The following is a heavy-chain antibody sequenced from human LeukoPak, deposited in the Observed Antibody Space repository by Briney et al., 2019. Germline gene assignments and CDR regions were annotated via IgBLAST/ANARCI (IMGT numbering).Heavy chain of an antibody. D-gene: IGHD3-9*01. CDR2: IYSDGRT. CDR1: GFTVSSNY. J-gene: IGHJ4*02. CDR3: ARGFDWKFDY. V-gene: IGHV3-53*01. Sequence: GGSLRLSCAASGFTVSSNYMSWVRQAPGTGLEWVSVIYSDGRTYYADSVKGRFTISRDNSKNMLYLQMHSLRAEDSAVYYCARGFDWKFDYWGQGTLVTVS.